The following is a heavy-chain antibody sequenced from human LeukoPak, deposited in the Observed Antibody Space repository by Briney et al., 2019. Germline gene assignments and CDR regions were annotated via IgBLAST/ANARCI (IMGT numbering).Heavy chain of an antibody. J-gene: IGHJ3*02. CDR2: IKQDGSEK. CDR3: ARVMPYCSSTSCYTGVGGAFDI. V-gene: IGHV3-7*01. Sequence: PGGSLRLSCAASGFTFSGYWMSWVRQAPGKGLEWVANIKQDGSEKYYVDSVKGRFTISRDNAKNSLYLQMNSLRAEDTAVYYCARVMPYCSSTSCYTGVGGAFDIWGQGTMVTVPS. CDR1: GFTFSGYW. D-gene: IGHD2-2*02.